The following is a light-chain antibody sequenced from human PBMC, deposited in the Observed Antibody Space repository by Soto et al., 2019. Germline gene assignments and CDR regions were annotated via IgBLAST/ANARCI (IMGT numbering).Light chain of an antibody. J-gene: IGLJ1*01. CDR1: SSDIGRFNY. V-gene: IGLV2-14*03. CDR3: SSFTSSGALYV. Sequence: QSVLTQPASVSGSPGQSITISCTGTSSDIGRFNYVSWYLQHPGKAPKLIIYDVNNRPSGVSNRFSGSKSGNTASLTISGLQAEDEADYYCSSFTSSGALYVFGAGTKLTGL. CDR2: DVN.